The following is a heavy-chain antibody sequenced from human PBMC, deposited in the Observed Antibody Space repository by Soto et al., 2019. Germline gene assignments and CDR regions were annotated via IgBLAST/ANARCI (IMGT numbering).Heavy chain of an antibody. V-gene: IGHV3-53*01. CDR2: IYSTGTT. CDR3: AKDGRGSGSHYNSFGY. J-gene: IGHJ4*02. Sequence: EVQLVESGGGLIQPGGSLKLSCAASGFTVGNNYMSWVRQAPGKGLEWVSLIYSTGTTKYADSVKGRCTVSRDNAKNTLVLQMNSRRAEDTAVYYCAKDGRGSGSHYNSFGYWGQGTLVSVSS. D-gene: IGHD3-10*01. CDR1: GFTVGNNY.